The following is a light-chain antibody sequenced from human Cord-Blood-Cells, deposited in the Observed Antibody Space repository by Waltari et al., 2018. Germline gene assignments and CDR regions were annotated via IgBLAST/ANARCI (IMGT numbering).Light chain of an antibody. V-gene: IGKV3-20*01. Sequence: ERVVTQSQGTLSSFPGQRATLSCPARQRVSSSDLAWYQQKPGQAPRLLIYGATRRATGIPDRFSGSGAGTDFTLTISRLEPDDFAVYYWQQYGSSPLTFGGGTKVEIK. CDR2: GAT. CDR3: QQYGSSPLT. CDR1: QRVSSSD. J-gene: IGKJ4*01.